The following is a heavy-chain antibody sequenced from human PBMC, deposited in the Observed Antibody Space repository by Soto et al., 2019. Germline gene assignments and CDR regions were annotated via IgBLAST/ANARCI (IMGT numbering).Heavy chain of an antibody. J-gene: IGHJ6*02. CDR3: ARWDGYCSRTSCYTASVYGMDV. V-gene: IGHV1-69*01. Sequence: QVQLVQSGAEVKKPGSSVKVSCKASGGTFSSYAISWVRQAPGQGLEWMGGIIPIFGTANYAQKFQGRVTIPADESTSTAYMELSSLRSEDTAVYYCARWDGYCSRTSCYTASVYGMDVWGQGTTVTVSS. D-gene: IGHD2-2*02. CDR1: GGTFSSYA. CDR2: IIPIFGTA.